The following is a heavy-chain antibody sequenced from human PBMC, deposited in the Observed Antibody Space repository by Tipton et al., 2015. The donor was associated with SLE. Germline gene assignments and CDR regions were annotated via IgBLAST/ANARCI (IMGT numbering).Heavy chain of an antibody. CDR3: AKDRVLIAAAGYFDY. J-gene: IGHJ4*02. CDR1: GFTFSSYA. Sequence: SLRLSCAASGFTFSSYATSWVRQAPGKGLEWVSAISGSGGSTYYADSVKGRFTISRDNSKNTLYLQMNSLRAEDTAVYYCAKDRVLIAAAGYFDYWGQGTLFTVSS. V-gene: IGHV3-23*01. CDR2: ISGSGGST. D-gene: IGHD6-13*01.